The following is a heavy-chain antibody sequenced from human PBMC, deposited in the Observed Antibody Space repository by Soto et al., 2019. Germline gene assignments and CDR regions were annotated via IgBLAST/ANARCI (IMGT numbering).Heavy chain of an antibody. J-gene: IGHJ6*02. CDR1: GGSISVEHYH. CDR3: VREDDGGDRDYYGLDV. Sequence: QVQLQESDPGLVRPSQTLSLTCTVSGGSISVEHYHWTWIRQPPGKGLEWIGYIHYSGSVYYNPSLQIPLSMSVDTSKNLFSLKLASVTAADTAVYFCVREDDGGDRDYYGLDVWGQGTTVTVSS. CDR2: IHYSGSV. D-gene: IGHD2-21*02. V-gene: IGHV4-30-4*01.